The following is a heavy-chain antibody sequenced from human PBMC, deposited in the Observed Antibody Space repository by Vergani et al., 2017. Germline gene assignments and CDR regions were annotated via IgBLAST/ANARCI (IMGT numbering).Heavy chain of an antibody. CDR3: ATGRYCSSTSCYGAFDI. Sequence: QVQLVQSGAEVKKPGASVKVSCKASGYTFTSYGISWVRQAPGQGLEWMGWISAYNGNTNYAQKLQGRVTMTTDTSTSTAYMELRGLRSDDTAVYYCATGRYCSSTSCYGAFDIWGQGTMVTVSS. V-gene: IGHV1-18*01. CDR1: GYTFTSYG. D-gene: IGHD2-2*01. CDR2: ISAYNGNT. J-gene: IGHJ3*02.